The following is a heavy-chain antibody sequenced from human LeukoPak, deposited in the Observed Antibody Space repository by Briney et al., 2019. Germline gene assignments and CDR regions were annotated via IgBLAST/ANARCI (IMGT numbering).Heavy chain of an antibody. Sequence: GGSLRLSCAASRFTFRTYGFSWVRQAPGKGLKWVSTVSSSGGSTYYADSVKGRFTISRDNSKNTLYLQMNRLRAEDTAVYYCAKYGSGLRDYWGQGTLVTVSS. D-gene: IGHD3-10*01. CDR1: RFTFRTYG. CDR2: VSSSGGST. V-gene: IGHV3-23*01. CDR3: AKYGSGLRDY. J-gene: IGHJ4*02.